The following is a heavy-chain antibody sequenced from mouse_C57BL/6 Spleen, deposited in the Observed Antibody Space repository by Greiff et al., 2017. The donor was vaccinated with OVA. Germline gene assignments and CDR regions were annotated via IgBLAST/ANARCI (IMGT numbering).Heavy chain of an antibody. D-gene: IGHD1-1*01. CDR3: TRSNYYGSSPWYFDA. V-gene: IGHV1-15*01. CDR2: IDPAAGGT. CDR1: GYTFTDYE. Sequence: QVQLQQSGAELVRPGASVTLSCKASGYTFTDYEMHWVKQTPVHGLEWIGAIDPAAGGTAYNQKFKGKAILTADKSSSTAYMELRSLTSEDSAVYYSTRSNYYGSSPWYFDAWGTGTTATVSS. J-gene: IGHJ1*03.